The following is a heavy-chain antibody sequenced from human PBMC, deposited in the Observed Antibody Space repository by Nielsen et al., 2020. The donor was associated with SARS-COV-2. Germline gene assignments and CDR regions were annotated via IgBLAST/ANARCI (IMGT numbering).Heavy chain of an antibody. V-gene: IGHV3-13*04. J-gene: IGHJ4*02. CDR1: GFTFSSYD. D-gene: IGHD3-22*01. CDR3: ARDSARGSGYTKLDY. CDR2: IGTAGDT. Sequence: GESLKISCAASGFTFSSYDMHWVRQATGKGLEWVSAIGTAGDTYYPGSVKGRFTISSENAKNSLYLQMNSLRGGDTAVYYCARDSARGSGYTKLDYWGQGTLVTISS.